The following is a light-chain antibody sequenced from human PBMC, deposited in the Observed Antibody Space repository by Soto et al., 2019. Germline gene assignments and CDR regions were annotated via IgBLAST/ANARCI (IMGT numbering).Light chain of an antibody. CDR1: SSDVGGYNF. Sequence: QSALTQPASVSGSPGQSITISCTGTSSDVGGYNFVSWFQQHPGKAPKLLIYDVNSRPSGVSDRFSGSKSGNTASLTISGLQAEDEADYYCSSYTSSGTVVFGGGTKVTVL. J-gene: IGLJ2*01. CDR3: SSYTSSGTVV. V-gene: IGLV2-14*01. CDR2: DVN.